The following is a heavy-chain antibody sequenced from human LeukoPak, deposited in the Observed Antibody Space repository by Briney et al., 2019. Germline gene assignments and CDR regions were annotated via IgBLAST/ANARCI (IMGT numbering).Heavy chain of an antibody. CDR1: GYTFTGYY. CDR2: INPNSGGT. D-gene: IGHD6-13*01. V-gene: IGHV1-2*06. J-gene: IGHJ6*02. CDR3: ARDRLIAAADDYYYYGMDV. Sequence: ASVKVSCKASGYTFTGYYMHWVRQAPGQGLEWMGRINPNSGGTNYAQKFQGRVTMTRDTSISTAYMELSRLRSDDTAVYYCARDRLIAAADDYYYYGMDVWGQGTTVTVSS.